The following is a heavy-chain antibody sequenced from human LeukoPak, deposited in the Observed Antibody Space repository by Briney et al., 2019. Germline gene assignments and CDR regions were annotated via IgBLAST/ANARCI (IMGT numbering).Heavy chain of an antibody. D-gene: IGHD1-26*01. CDR1: GYTFTSYD. CDR3: ATGGSYSPDFDY. CDR2: MNPNSGNT. J-gene: IGHJ4*02. Sequence: GASVKVSCKASGYTFTSYDINWVRQATGQGLEWMGWMNPNSGNTGYAQKFQGRVTMTRNTSISTAYMELSRLRSDDTAVYYCATGGSYSPDFDYWGQGTLVTVSS. V-gene: IGHV1-8*01.